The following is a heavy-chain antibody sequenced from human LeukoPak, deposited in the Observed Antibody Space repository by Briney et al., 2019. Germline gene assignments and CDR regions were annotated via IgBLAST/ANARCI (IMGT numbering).Heavy chain of an antibody. J-gene: IGHJ4*02. CDR3: ASSVVVTAMNYFDY. V-gene: IGHV4-61*02. Sequence: PSETLSLTCTVSGGSISSGSYYWSWIRQPAGKGLEWIGRIYTSGSTNYNPSLKSRVTISVDTSKNQFSLKLSSVTAADTAVNYCASSVVVTAMNYFDYWGQGTLVTVSS. D-gene: IGHD2-21*02. CDR2: IYTSGST. CDR1: GGSISSGSYY.